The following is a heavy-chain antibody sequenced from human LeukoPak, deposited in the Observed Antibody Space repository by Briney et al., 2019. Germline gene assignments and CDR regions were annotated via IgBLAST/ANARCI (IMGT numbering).Heavy chain of an antibody. V-gene: IGHV4-39*01. J-gene: IGHJ4*02. CDR2: IYYSGST. D-gene: IGHD6-19*01. CDR3: ARRSKPGYSSGWYFGY. CDR1: GGSISSSSYY. Sequence: PSETLSLTCTVSGGSISSSSYYWGWIRQPPGKGLEWIGSIYYSGSTYYSPSLKSRVTISVDTSKNQFSLKLSSVTAADTAVYYCARRSKPGYSSGWYFGYWGQGTLVTVSS.